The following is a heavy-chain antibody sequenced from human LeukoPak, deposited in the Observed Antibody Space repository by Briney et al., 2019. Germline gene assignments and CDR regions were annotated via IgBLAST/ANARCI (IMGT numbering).Heavy chain of an antibody. CDR3: ARGVTTSFDY. Sequence: GASVKVSCKTFGYTFTSYGISWVRQAPGRELEWMGWISTNNGNTNYIQNLQGRVTMTTDTSTSTAYMELRSLKSDDTAVYYCARGVTTSFDYWGQGTLVTVSS. V-gene: IGHV1-18*01. CDR1: GYTFTSYG. CDR2: ISTNNGNT. D-gene: IGHD4-17*01. J-gene: IGHJ4*02.